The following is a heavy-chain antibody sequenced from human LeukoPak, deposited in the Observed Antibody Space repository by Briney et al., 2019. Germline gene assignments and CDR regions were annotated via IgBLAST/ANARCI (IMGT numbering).Heavy chain of an antibody. Sequence: GGSLRLSCAASGFTFSSYWMHWVRHAPGKGLEWVEVISYDGSNKYYADSVKGRFTISRDNSKNTLYLQMNSLRAEDTAVYYCAGLNYFDYWGQGTLVTVSS. J-gene: IGHJ4*02. CDR1: GFTFSSYW. CDR3: AGLNYFDY. CDR2: ISYDGSNK. V-gene: IGHV3-30*03.